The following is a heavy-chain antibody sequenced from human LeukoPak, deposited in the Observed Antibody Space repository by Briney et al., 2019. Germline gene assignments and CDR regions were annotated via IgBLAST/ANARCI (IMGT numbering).Heavy chain of an antibody. J-gene: IGHJ4*02. V-gene: IGHV3-21*01. Sequence: PGGSLRLSCVASGFTYSRYSMNWVRQAPGKELEWVATISSISHCIYHADSVRGRFTVSRDNARNSLYLQMNSLRAEDTSIYYCAGDLSSGMPGGFDYWGQGILVTVSA. D-gene: IGHD2-2*01. CDR1: GFTYSRYS. CDR3: AGDLSSGMPGGFDY. CDR2: ISSISHCI.